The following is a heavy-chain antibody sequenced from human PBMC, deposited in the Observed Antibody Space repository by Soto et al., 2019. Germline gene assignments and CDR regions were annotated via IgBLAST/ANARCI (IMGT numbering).Heavy chain of an antibody. V-gene: IGHV4-4*02. CDR1: GDSISSSNW. CDR3: ARDLGTGTDF. Sequence: QVQLQESGPGLVKPSGTLSLTCAVSGDSISSSNWWSWVRQAPGKGLEWIGEIYHSGATTYNPSLKSRATISVDPSKNHFSLKLTSVTAADTAAYFCARDLGTGTDFWGPGTLVTVAS. D-gene: IGHD1-1*01. CDR2: IYHSGAT. J-gene: IGHJ4*02.